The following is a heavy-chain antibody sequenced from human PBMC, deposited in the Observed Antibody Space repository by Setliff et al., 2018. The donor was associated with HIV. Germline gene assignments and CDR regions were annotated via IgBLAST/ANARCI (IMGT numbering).Heavy chain of an antibody. CDR2: IGGSGGST. V-gene: IGHV3-23*01. J-gene: IGHJ4*02. CDR3: ARYPGSGYYYASFDY. Sequence: PGGSLSLSCAASGFTFSSYAMSWVRQAPGKGLGWVSAIGGSGGSTYYADSVKGRFTISRDNSTNTLYLQMNSLRAEDTAVYYCARYPGSGYYYASFDYWGQGTLVTVSS. CDR1: GFTFSSYA. D-gene: IGHD3-22*01.